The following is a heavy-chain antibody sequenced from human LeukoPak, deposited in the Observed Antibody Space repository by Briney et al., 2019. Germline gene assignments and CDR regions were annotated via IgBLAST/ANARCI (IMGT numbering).Heavy chain of an antibody. CDR1: GASISSYSC. CDR2: VFTSGRT. CDR3: VGDGTGFEL. Sequence: PQTPPLTCAVSGASISSYSCWSWIRQPAGKGLEWIGRVFTSGRTDYNPSLKSRVTMSLDTSKNQFSLKLRSVTAADTAVCYCVGDGTGFELWGQGTLVTVSS. J-gene: IGHJ5*02. V-gene: IGHV4-4*07.